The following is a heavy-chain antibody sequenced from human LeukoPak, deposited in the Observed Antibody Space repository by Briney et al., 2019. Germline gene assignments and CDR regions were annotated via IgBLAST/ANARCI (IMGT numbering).Heavy chain of an antibody. CDR2: IYYSGST. V-gene: IGHV4-30-4*01. CDR1: GGSISSGDYY. CDR3: ARVGGYYYYGMDV. Sequence: NPSETLSLTCTVSGGSISSGDYYWSWIRQPPGKGLEWIGYIYYSGSTYYNPSLKSRVTISVDTSKNKFSLKLSSVTAADTAVYYCARVGGYYYYGMDVWGQGTTVTVSS. J-gene: IGHJ6*02.